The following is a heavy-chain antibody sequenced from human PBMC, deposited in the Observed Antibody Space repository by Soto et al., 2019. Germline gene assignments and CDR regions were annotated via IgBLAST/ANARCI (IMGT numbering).Heavy chain of an antibody. J-gene: IGHJ4*02. V-gene: IGHV4-34*01. CDR3: ARAGRGLADY. CDR1: GGSFSGYY. Sequence: SETLSLTCAVYGGSFSGYYWSWIRQPPGKGLEWIGEINHSGSTNYNPSLKGRVTISVDTSKNQFSLKLSSVTAADTAVYYCARAGRGLADYWGQGTLVTVSS. CDR2: INHSGST. D-gene: IGHD3-10*01.